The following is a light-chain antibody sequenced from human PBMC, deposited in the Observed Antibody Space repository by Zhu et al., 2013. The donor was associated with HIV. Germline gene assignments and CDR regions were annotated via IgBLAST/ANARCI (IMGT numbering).Light chain of an antibody. J-gene: IGLJ2*01. V-gene: IGLV1-51*01. CDR2: DDN. CDR1: TSNIGNKY. Sequence: QSVLTQPPSVSAAPGQKVTISCSGSTSNIGNKYVSWYQQVPGKVPKLLIYDDNKRPSVIPDRFSGSKSGTSATLGITGLQTGDEADYYCATWDNSLSAVVFGGGTKLTV. CDR3: ATWDNSLSAVV.